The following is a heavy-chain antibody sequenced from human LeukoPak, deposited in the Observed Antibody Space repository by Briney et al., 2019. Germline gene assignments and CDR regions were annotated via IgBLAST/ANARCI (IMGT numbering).Heavy chain of an antibody. D-gene: IGHD3-3*01. J-gene: IGHJ6*02. CDR1: GYTFTSYG. Sequence: GASVKVSCQASGYTFTSYGISWVRQAPGQGLEWMGWISAYNGNTNYAQKLQGRVTMTTDTSTSTAYMELRSLRSDDTAVYYCARVDMEWLSPLYYYYYGMDVWGQGTTVTVSS. CDR3: ARVDMEWLSPLYYYYYGMDV. CDR2: ISAYNGNT. V-gene: IGHV1-18*01.